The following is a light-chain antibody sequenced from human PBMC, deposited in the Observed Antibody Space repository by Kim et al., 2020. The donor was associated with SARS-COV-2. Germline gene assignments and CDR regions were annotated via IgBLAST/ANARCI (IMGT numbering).Light chain of an antibody. CDR1: QSISNL. J-gene: IGKJ2*01. CDR3: QQFNFYSRT. V-gene: IGKV1-5*01. CDR2: DAS. Sequence: DIQMTQSPSTLSASVGDRVTITCRASQSISNLLAWYQQKPGKAPELLIYDASTLQSGVPSRFSGSGSGTEFTLTISSLQPDDFATYYCQQFNFYSRTFGQGTKLEI.